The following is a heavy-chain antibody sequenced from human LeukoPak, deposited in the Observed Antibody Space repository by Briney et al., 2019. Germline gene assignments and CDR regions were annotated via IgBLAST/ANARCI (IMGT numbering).Heavy chain of an antibody. Sequence: TGGSLRLSCAASGFTFSSYAMSWVRQAPGKGLEWVSAISGSGGSTYYADSVKGRFTISRDNSKNTLYLQMNSLRAEDTAVYYCAKTSYSGSYYSNYWGQGTLVTVSS. CDR3: AKTSYSGSYYSNY. J-gene: IGHJ4*02. CDR2: ISGSGGST. V-gene: IGHV3-23*01. D-gene: IGHD1-26*01. CDR1: GFTFSSYA.